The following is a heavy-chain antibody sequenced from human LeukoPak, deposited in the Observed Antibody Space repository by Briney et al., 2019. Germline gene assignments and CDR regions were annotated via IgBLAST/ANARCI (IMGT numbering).Heavy chain of an antibody. V-gene: IGHV4-34*01. CDR1: GGAFSGYF. D-gene: IGHD3-10*01. CDR3: ARGSALTMGIDP. CDR2: INHSGST. Sequence: SETLSLTCAVYGGAFSGYFWTWIRQPPWKGLEWIGEINHSGSTNCNPSLKSRVTISVDTSKNQFSLNLTSVTAADTATYYCARGSALTMGIDPWGQGTLVTVSS. J-gene: IGHJ5*01.